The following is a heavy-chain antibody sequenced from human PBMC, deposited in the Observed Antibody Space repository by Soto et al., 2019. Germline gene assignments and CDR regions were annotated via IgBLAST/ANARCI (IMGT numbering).Heavy chain of an antibody. CDR3: ADSSEYYYGSGSYFKGYYYYGMDV. J-gene: IGHJ6*02. CDR1: GGTFSRYS. Sequence: SVKVSCKASGGTFSRYSITWVRQAPGHGLEWIGRIIPIFGIASYAQKFQGRVTITADESTSTAYMELSSLRSDDTAVYYCADSSEYYYGSGSYFKGYYYYGMDVWG. D-gene: IGHD3-10*01. CDR2: IIPIFGIA. V-gene: IGHV1-69*02.